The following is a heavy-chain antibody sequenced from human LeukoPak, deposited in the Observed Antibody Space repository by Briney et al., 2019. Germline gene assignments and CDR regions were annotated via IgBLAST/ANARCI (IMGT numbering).Heavy chain of an antibody. D-gene: IGHD3/OR15-3a*01. V-gene: IGHV4-59*08. CDR2: IYYSGST. CDR1: GGSFSVYY. Sequence: PSETLSLTCAVYGGSFSVYYWSWIRQPPGKGLEWIGYIYYSGSTNYNPSLKSRVTISVDTSKNQFSLKLSSVTAADTAVYYCARRSSLDYDAFDIWGQGTMVTVSS. J-gene: IGHJ3*02. CDR3: ARRSSLDYDAFDI.